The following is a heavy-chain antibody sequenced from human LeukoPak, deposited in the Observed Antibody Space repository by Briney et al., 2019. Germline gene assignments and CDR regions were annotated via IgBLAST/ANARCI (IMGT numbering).Heavy chain of an antibody. CDR2: IYHSGST. V-gene: IGHV4-4*02. CDR1: GGSISSSYW. Sequence: SETLSLTCTVSGGSISSSYWWTWVRQPPGKGLEWIGEIYHSGSTNYNPSLKSRLTISVDKSKNQFSLKLRFVTAADTAVYFCARSYWTGYHHLDYWGQGTLVTVSS. J-gene: IGHJ4*02. CDR3: ARSYWTGYHHLDY. D-gene: IGHD3/OR15-3a*01.